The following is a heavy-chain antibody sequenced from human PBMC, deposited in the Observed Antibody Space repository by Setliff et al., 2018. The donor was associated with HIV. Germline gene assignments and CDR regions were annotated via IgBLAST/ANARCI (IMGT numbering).Heavy chain of an antibody. CDR1: GASISSHY. J-gene: IGHJ4*02. Sequence: SETLSLTCTVSGASISSHYWTWIRQPPGKGLEWIGYIYYSGSTNYNPSLKSRVIISVDTSKMQFSLKLRSVTAADTAVYYCAREIYGGNSRPFDYWGQGTLVTVSS. CDR3: AREIYGGNSRPFDY. D-gene: IGHD4-17*01. V-gene: IGHV4-59*11. CDR2: IYYSGST.